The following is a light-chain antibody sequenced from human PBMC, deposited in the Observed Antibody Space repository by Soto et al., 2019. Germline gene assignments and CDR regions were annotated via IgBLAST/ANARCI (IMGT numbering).Light chain of an antibody. CDR2: DAS. CDR3: QQYGSYPRT. Sequence: RRTQYTSTLSASVGDGVTITCRASETITTSLAWYQQQPGTAPKVLIYDASTLESGVPSRFSGSGSGTEFTLTISSLQPADFATYYCQQYGSYPRTFGQGTRWIS. J-gene: IGKJ1*01. CDR1: ETITTS. V-gene: IGKV1-5*01.